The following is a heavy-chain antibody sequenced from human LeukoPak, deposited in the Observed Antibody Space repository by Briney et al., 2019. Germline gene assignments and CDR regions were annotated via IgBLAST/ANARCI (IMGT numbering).Heavy chain of an antibody. CDR2: IYHSGST. Sequence: SETLSLTCTVSGGSISSSSYYWGWIRQPPGKGLEWIGSIYHSGSTYYNPSLKSRVTISVDRSKNQFSLKLSSVTAADTAVYYCASSLAGLPAANRPNYYYMDVWGKGTTVTVSS. J-gene: IGHJ6*03. V-gene: IGHV4-39*07. D-gene: IGHD2-2*01. CDR3: ASSLAGLPAANRPNYYYMDV. CDR1: GGSISSSSYY.